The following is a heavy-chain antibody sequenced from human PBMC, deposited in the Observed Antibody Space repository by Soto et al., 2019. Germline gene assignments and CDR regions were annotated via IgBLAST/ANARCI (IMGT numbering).Heavy chain of an antibody. CDR1: GAAIDSHY. D-gene: IGHD3-10*01. V-gene: IGHV4-59*11. Sequence: SETLSLTCTVSGAAIDSHYWSWIRQPPGKGLEWIGQVFYSGSTNYNPSLKSRVTISINTSTKQFSLKLTSVSAADTAVYYCARSFMVPMDYFDSWGQGTLVTVSS. CDR2: VFYSGST. CDR3: ARSFMVPMDYFDS. J-gene: IGHJ4*02.